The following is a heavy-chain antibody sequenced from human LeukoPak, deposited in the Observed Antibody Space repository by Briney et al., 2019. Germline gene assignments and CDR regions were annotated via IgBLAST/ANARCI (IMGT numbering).Heavy chain of an antibody. CDR2: INAGNGNT. D-gene: IGHD2-21*02. CDR3: ARVASRSKAYCGGDCYSMGC. V-gene: IGHV1-3*01. J-gene: IGHJ4*02. Sequence: ASVKVSCKASGYTFTSYAMHWVRQAPGQRLEWMGWINAGNGNTKYSQKFQGRVTITRDTSASTAYMELSSLRSEDTAVYYCARVASRSKAYCGGDCYSMGCWGQGTLVTVSS. CDR1: GYTFTSYA.